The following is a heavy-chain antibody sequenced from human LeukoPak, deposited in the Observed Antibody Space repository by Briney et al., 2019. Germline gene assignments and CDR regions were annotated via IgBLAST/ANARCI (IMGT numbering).Heavy chain of an antibody. D-gene: IGHD5-12*01. Sequence: GGSLRLSCAASGFTFSSYSMNWVRRAAGKGLEWVSSISSSSSYIYYADAVKGRFTISRDNAKNSLYLQMNSLRAEDTAVYYCARSPYSGYDSPGGGGMDVWGQGTTVTVSS. J-gene: IGHJ6*02. CDR2: ISSSSSYI. CDR3: ARSPYSGYDSPGGGGMDV. V-gene: IGHV3-21*01. CDR1: GFTFSSYS.